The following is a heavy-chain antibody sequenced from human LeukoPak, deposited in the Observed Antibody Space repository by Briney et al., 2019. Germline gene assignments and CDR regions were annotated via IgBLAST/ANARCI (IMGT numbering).Heavy chain of an antibody. CDR3: ARGAYDSSGYPLDY. V-gene: IGHV4-34*01. D-gene: IGHD3-22*01. J-gene: IGHJ4*02. CDR2: INHSGST. CDR1: GGSFSGYY. Sequence: SETLSLTCAVYGGSFSGYYWSWIRQPPGKGLEWIGEINHSGSTNYNPSLKSRVTMSVDTSKNQFSLKLSSVTAADTAVYYCARGAYDSSGYPLDYWGQGTLVTVSS.